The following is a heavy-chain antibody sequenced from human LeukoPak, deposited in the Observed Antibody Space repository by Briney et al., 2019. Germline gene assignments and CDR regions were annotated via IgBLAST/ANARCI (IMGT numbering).Heavy chain of an antibody. D-gene: IGHD6-13*01. CDR3: ARVMQQPTFDY. CDR2: IYSGGST. J-gene: IGHJ4*02. V-gene: IGHV3-66*01. CDR1: GFTVSSNY. Sequence: PGGSLRLSCAASGFTVSSNYMSWVRQAPGKGLEWVSVIYSGGSTYYADSVKGRFTISRDNSKNTLYLQMNSLRAEDTAVYYCARVMQQPTFDYWGQGTLVTVSS.